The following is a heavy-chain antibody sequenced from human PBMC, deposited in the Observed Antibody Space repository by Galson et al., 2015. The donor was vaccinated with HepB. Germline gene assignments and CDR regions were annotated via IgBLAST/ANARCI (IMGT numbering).Heavy chain of an antibody. V-gene: IGHV1-18*01. Sequence: SVKVSCKASGYSFISYGITWVRQAPGQGLEWMGWISADSGNTNYAQKLQGRVTMTTDTSTRTAYMELRSLRSDDTAVYYCARVPLRNDFWSGYYTHFDYWGQGTLVTVSS. CDR1: GYSFISYG. J-gene: IGHJ4*02. CDR2: ISADSGNT. D-gene: IGHD3-3*01. CDR3: ARVPLRNDFWSGYYTHFDY.